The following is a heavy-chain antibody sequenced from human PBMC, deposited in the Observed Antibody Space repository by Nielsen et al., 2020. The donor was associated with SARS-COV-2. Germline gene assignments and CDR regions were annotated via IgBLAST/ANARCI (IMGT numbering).Heavy chain of an antibody. CDR3: AGDGGGGYDIREGFDY. V-gene: IGHV3-66*01. Sequence: GESLKISCAASGFSVSSNYMSWVRQAAGKGLEWVSVIYSDDSASYADSVKGRVTISRDNSKNTLYLQMNSLRAEDTAIYYCAGDGGGGYDIREGFDYWGQGTLVTVSS. CDR2: IYSDDSA. J-gene: IGHJ4*02. D-gene: IGHD3-9*01. CDR1: GFSVSSNY.